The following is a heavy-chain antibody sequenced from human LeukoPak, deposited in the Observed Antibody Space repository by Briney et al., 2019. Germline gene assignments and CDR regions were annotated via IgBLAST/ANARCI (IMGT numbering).Heavy chain of an antibody. CDR1: GYSFTSYW. J-gene: IGHJ5*02. D-gene: IGHD3-22*01. CDR2: IYPGDSDT. CDR3: ARRSISSGSYFVFDP. Sequence: GASLKISCKGSGYSFTSYWIGWVRQMPGKGLEWMGIIYPGDSDTRYSPSFQGQVTISADKSISTAYLQWSSLKASDTAMYYCARRSISSGSYFVFDPWGQGTLVTVSS. V-gene: IGHV5-51*01.